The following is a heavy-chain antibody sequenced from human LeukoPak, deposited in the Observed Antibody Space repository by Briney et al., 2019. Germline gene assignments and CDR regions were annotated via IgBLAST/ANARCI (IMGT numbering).Heavy chain of an antibody. CDR3: ATNTYYYDSSGYGGVY. Sequence: SETLSLTCTVSGGSISSSSYYWGWIRQPPGKGLEWIGSIYYSGSTYYNPSLKSRVTISVDTSKNQFSLKLSSVTAADTAVYYCATNTYYYDSSGYGGVYWGQGTLVTVSS. CDR2: IYYSGST. CDR1: GGSISSSSYY. J-gene: IGHJ4*02. D-gene: IGHD3-22*01. V-gene: IGHV4-39*07.